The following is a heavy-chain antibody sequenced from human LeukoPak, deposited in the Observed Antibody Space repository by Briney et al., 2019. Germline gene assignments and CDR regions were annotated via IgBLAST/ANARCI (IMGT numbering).Heavy chain of an antibody. D-gene: IGHD5-12*01. V-gene: IGHV4-31*03. CDR1: GASINTGGHY. CDR2: IYYSGAT. CDR3: ARRVATDGMDV. Sequence: SQTLSLTCTVSGASINTGGHYWSWIRQHPGKGLEWIGNIYYSGATNYNPSLKSRVTISEDASKNQFSLKLTSVTAADTAVYYCARRVATDGMDVWGQGTTVTVSS. J-gene: IGHJ6*02.